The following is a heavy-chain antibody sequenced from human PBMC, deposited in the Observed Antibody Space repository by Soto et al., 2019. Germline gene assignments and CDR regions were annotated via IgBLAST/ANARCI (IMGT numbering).Heavy chain of an antibody. CDR1: AFSLSNARMG. D-gene: IGHD7-27*01. V-gene: IGHV2-26*01. J-gene: IGHJ4*02. Sequence: QVTLKESGPVLVKPTDTLTLTCTVSAFSLSNARMGVSWVRQPPGKAPEWLAHIFWNDEKFYKTSLRSRLTTSKDTSKSQVVLTMSNMDPVDTATYYCARIQPGDEGGYFDSWGQGTLVTVSS. CDR2: IFWNDEK. CDR3: ARIQPGDEGGYFDS.